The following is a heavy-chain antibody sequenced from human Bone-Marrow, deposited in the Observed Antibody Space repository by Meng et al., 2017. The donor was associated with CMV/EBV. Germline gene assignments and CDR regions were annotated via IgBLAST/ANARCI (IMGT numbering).Heavy chain of an antibody. V-gene: IGHV3-21*04. CDR1: GFTFSSYS. J-gene: IGHJ4*02. CDR2: ISSSSSYI. Sequence: GESLKISCAASGFTFSSYSMNWVRQAPGKGLEWVSSISSSSSYIYYADSVKGRFTISRDNSKNTLYLQMNSLRAEDTAVYYCAKVATRTYYYDSSGYHFDYWGQGTLVTVYS. CDR3: AKVATRTYYYDSSGYHFDY. D-gene: IGHD3-22*01.